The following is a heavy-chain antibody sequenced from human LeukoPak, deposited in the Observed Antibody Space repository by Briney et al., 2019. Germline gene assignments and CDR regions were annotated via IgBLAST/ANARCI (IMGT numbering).Heavy chain of an antibody. CDR3: AWYGVTHGLDV. J-gene: IGHJ6*02. CDR1: GFSLSNYW. D-gene: IGHD3-10*01. Sequence: GGSLRLSCAASGFSLSNYWMSWVRRAPEKGLEGVANINQDGSDKYYVDSVMGRFTISKDNAKNSVYLQMNSLRPEDTAIYYCAWYGVTHGLDVWGQGTTVTVSS. CDR2: INQDGSDK. V-gene: IGHV3-7*01.